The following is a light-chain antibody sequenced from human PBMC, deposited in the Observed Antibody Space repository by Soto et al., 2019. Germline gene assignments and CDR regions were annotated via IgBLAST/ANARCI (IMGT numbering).Light chain of an antibody. J-gene: IGLJ1*01. CDR3: SSYTSSSTLLYV. Sequence: LTQPASVSGSPGQSITISCTGTSSDVGGYNYVSWYQQHPGKAPKLMIYDVSNRPSGVSNRFSGSKSGNTASLTIPGLQAEDEADYYCSSYTSSSTLLYVFGTGTKVTVL. V-gene: IGLV2-14*01. CDR2: DVS. CDR1: SSDVGGYNY.